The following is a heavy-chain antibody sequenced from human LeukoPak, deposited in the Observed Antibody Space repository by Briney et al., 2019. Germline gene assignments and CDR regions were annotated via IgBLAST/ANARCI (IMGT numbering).Heavy chain of an antibody. Sequence: GGSLRLSCAASGFTFSSYWMHWVRQAPGKGLVWVSRINSDGSSTTYADSVKGRFTISRDNAQNTLYLQMNSLRAEDTAVYYCARLLGYCSGGSCYGFDYWGQGTLVTVSS. D-gene: IGHD2-15*01. CDR3: ARLLGYCSGGSCYGFDY. CDR1: GFTFSSYW. CDR2: INSDGSST. J-gene: IGHJ4*02. V-gene: IGHV3-74*01.